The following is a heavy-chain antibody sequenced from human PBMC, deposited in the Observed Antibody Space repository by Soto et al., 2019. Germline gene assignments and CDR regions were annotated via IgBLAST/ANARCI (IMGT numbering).Heavy chain of an antibody. CDR3: ARGGHVVVVTAALDY. Sequence: QVQLVQSGAEVKKPGASVKVSCKASGDTFTDYYIHWVRQAPGQGLEWMGTVNPSGGHTTYAQHFLGRRTMTRGTPTSTRYMELTSLTSEDTAVYYCARGGHVVVVTAALDYWGQGTLVTVSS. D-gene: IGHD2-21*02. J-gene: IGHJ4*02. CDR1: GDTFTDYY. CDR2: VNPSGGHT. V-gene: IGHV1-46*01.